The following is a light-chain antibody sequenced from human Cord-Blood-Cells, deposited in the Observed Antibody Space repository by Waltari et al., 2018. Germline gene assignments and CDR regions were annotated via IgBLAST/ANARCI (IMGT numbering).Light chain of an antibody. Sequence: EIVLTQSPGTLSLSPGERATLSCRASQSVSSSYLAWYQQKPGQAPRLLIYGASSRATGIPDRFSGSGSGTDFTLTISRLEPEDFAVYYCQQYGSSPTLKEYTFCQGTKLEIK. CDR3: QQYGSSPTLKEYT. CDR2: GAS. J-gene: IGKJ2*01. CDR1: QSVSSSY. V-gene: IGKV3-20*01.